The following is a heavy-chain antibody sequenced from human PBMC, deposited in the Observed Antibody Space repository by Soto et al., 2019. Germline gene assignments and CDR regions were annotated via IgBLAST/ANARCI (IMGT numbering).Heavy chain of an antibody. CDR2: INPNTGGT. Sequence: ASVKVSCKASGYTFTDYYIHWVRQAPGQGLECLGWINPNTGGTKYAQKFQGRVTMTRDTSISTAYIEVGRLTSDDTAVYYCSKDVGYSKSYYNYYYGMDVWGQGTTVTVSS. D-gene: IGHD4-4*01. CDR3: SKDVGYSKSYYNYYYGMDV. J-gene: IGHJ6*02. CDR1: GYTFTDYY. V-gene: IGHV1-2*02.